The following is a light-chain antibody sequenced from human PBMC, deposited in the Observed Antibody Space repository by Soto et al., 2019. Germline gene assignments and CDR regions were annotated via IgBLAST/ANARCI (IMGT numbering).Light chain of an antibody. V-gene: IGLV2-8*01. CDR2: EVI. Sequence: QSALTQPPSASGSPGQSVTISCTGTSSDVGGYNYVSWYQQHPGKAPKLMIYEVIKRPSGVPDRFSGSKSGNTASLTVSGLQAEDEADYYCSSYAGTVFGTGTKVTDL. J-gene: IGLJ1*01. CDR1: SSDVGGYNY. CDR3: SSYAGTV.